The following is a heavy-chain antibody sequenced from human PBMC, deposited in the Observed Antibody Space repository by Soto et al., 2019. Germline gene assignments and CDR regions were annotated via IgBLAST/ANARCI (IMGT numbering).Heavy chain of an antibody. V-gene: IGHV3-21*01. J-gene: IGHJ6*02. CDR2: INSVASYV. D-gene: IGHD3-10*01. CDR3: TRDRSSFMRGRIRGPYGGLDV. Sequence: QLVESGGGLVKPGGSLRVSCAASRFAFSNYSMHWVCQAPMKWLEWVASINSVASYVYYADSVEGRFTISRDNAKNSVYLQMNSLRAEATAVYYCTRDRSSFMRGRIRGPYGGLDVWGQGTTVLVS. CDR1: RFAFSNYS.